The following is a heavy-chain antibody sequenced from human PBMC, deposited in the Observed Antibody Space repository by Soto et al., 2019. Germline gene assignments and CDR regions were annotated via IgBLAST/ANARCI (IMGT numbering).Heavy chain of an antibody. CDR2: IWYDGSNK. J-gene: IGHJ5*02. V-gene: IGHV3-33*01. CDR1: GFTFSSYG. CDR3: AREGSNSSGWPYNWFDP. D-gene: IGHD6-19*01. Sequence: PGGSLRLSCAASGFTFSSYGMHWVRQAPGKGLEWVAVIWYDGSNKYYADSVKGRFTISRDNSKNTLYLQMNSLRAEDTAVYYCAREGSNSSGWPYNWFDPWGQGTLVTVS.